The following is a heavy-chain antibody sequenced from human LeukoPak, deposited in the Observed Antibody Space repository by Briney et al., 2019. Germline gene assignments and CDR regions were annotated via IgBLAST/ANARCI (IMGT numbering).Heavy chain of an antibody. CDR2: IYYSGST. CDR3: ARDEVRSVGAFDI. V-gene: IGHV4-39*07. Sequence: PSETLSLTCTVSGGSISSSSYCWGWIRQPPGKGLEWIGSIYYSGSTYYNPSLKSRVTISVDTSKNQFSLKLSSVTAADTAVYYCARDEVRSVGAFDIWGQGTMVTVSS. J-gene: IGHJ3*02. CDR1: GGSISSSSYC.